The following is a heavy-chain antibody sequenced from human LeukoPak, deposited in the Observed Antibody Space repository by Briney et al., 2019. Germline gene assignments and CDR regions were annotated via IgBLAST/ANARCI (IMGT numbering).Heavy chain of an antibody. J-gene: IGHJ4*02. D-gene: IGHD2-2*01. CDR1: GFTFSSYG. CDR2: IWYDGSNK. CDR3: AREDCSSTNCYRGGTFDY. Sequence: GGSLRLSCAASGFTFSSYGMHWVRQAPGKGLEWVAVIWYDGSNKYYADSVKGRFTISRDNSKNTLYLQMNSLRAEDTAVYYCAREDCSSTNCYRGGTFDYWGQGTLVTVSS. V-gene: IGHV3-33*01.